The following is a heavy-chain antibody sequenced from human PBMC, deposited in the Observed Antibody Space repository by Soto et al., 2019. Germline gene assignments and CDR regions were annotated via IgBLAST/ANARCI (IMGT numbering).Heavy chain of an antibody. Sequence: EVQLVESGGGLVQPGGSLRLSCVVSGFTFSTSSMNWVRQAPGKGLEWVSYISSSSNTIYADSVKGRFTISRDNAKNSLYLQMNSMRDEDTAVYYCARVIWSCYLTSDYWGHGTLVTVSS. D-gene: IGHD3-3*01. J-gene: IGHJ4*01. V-gene: IGHV3-48*02. CDR3: ARVIWSCYLTSDY. CDR1: GFTFSTSS. CDR2: ISSSSNTI.